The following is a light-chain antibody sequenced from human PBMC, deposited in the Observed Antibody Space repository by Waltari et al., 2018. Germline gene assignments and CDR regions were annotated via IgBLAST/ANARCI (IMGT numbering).Light chain of an antibody. V-gene: IGKV1-39*01. J-gene: IGKJ4*01. CDR1: QSISSY. CDR3: QQSYSTPLT. CDR2: AAS. Sequence: DIQMTQSPSSLSASVGDRVTITCRASQSISSYLNWYQQKPGKAPKLLIYAASSLQSGVPSRFSGSGSGTDFTLTISSLQPEDFATYYCQQSYSTPLTLGGGPKVEIK.